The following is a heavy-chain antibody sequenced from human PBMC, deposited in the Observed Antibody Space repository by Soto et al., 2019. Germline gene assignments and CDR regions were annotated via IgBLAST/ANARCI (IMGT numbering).Heavy chain of an antibody. J-gene: IGHJ6*02. Sequence: SETLSLTCVVSNYSISSSRWWSWVRQPPGKGPEWIGEIYHSGSTNYNPSLKSRVSMSVDKSKNQFSMRLNSVTAADTAMYYCGRAHRDLQQLVHYYYSMDVWGQGTTVTVSS. V-gene: IGHV4-4*02. CDR3: GRAHRDLQQLVHYYYSMDV. CDR1: NYSISSSRW. CDR2: IYHSGST. D-gene: IGHD6-13*01.